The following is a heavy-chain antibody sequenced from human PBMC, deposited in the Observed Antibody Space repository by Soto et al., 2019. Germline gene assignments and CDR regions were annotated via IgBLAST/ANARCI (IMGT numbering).Heavy chain of an antibody. D-gene: IGHD2-21*02. J-gene: IGHJ6*02. Sequence: QVQLVQSGAEVKKPGASVKVSCKASGYTFTNYGFSWVRQAPGQGLEWMVWISAYNGNINYAQKLQGRVTMTTDPSKSTDYMERRSLRSDDTVMSYCASLYCCGNCYSSLSLDSYSYGMDVWGQGTTVTVSS. CDR2: ISAYNGNI. CDR3: ASLYCCGNCYSSLSLDSYSYGMDV. V-gene: IGHV1-18*01. CDR1: GYTFTNYG.